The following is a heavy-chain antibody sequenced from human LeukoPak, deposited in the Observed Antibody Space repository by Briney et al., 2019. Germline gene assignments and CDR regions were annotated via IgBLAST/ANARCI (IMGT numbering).Heavy chain of an antibody. J-gene: IGHJ4*02. V-gene: IGHV4-34*01. D-gene: IGHD5-18*01. CDR3: ARYSYGYDY. CDR2: INHSGST. CDR1: GGSFSGYY. Sequence: PSETLSLTCAVYGGSFSGYYWSWIRQPPGKGLEWIGEINHSGSTNYNPSLKSRVTISVDTSKNQSSLKLSSVTAADTAVYYCARYSYGYDYWGQGTLVTVSS.